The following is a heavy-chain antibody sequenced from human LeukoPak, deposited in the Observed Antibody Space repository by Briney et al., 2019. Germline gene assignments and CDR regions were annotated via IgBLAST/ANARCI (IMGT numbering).Heavy chain of an antibody. CDR1: GFTFSSYG. J-gene: IGHJ4*02. CDR3: AKGIASAGNIFDY. CDR2: IRYDGSNK. V-gene: IGHV3-30*02. Sequence: GGSLRLSCAASGFTFSSYGMHWVRQAPGKGLEGVAFIRYDGSNKYYADSVKGRFTISRDNSKNTLYLQMNSLRAEDTAVYYCAKGIASAGNIFDYWGQGTLVTASS. D-gene: IGHD6-13*01.